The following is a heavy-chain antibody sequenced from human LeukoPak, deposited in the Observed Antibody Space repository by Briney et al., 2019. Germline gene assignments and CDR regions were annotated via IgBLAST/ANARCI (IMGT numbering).Heavy chain of an antibody. CDR2: TSGIGVST. V-gene: IGHV3-23*01. CDR3: AKNSVSGSYSMAFFDY. CDR1: GLTFSSYA. J-gene: IGHJ4*02. D-gene: IGHD3-10*01. Sequence: GGSLRLSCAASGLTFSSYAMSWVRQAPGKGLEWVSSTSGIGVSTYYADSLKGRFTISRDNSKNTLYLQMNNLRAEDTAVYYCAKNSVSGSYSMAFFDYWGQGTLVTVSS.